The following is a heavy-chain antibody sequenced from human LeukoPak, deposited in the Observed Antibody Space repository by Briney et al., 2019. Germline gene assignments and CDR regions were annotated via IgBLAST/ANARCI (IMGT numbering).Heavy chain of an antibody. V-gene: IGHV3-23*01. CDR3: AKDRAGGYCSGGSCSRIYYYYGMDV. CDR1: GFTFSSYA. CDR2: ISGSGGST. Sequence: GGSLRLSCAASGFTFSSYAMSWVRQAPGKGLEWVSAISGSGGSTYYADSVKGRFTISRDNSKNTLYLQMNSLRAEGTAVYYCAKDRAGGYCSGGSCSRIYYYYGMDVWGKGTTVTVSS. D-gene: IGHD2-15*01. J-gene: IGHJ6*04.